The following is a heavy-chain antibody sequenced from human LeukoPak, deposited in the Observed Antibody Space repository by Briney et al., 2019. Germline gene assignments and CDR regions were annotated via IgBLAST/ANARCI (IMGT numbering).Heavy chain of an antibody. CDR2: ISSSGRAI. Sequence: RGSLRLSCAGSGFTFSSYEMNWVRQAPGKGLEWVSYISSSGRAIYYADSVKGRFTVSRDNAKNSLYLQMNSLRAEDTAVYYCARCPRWAHFDYWGEGTLVTASS. J-gene: IGHJ4*02. V-gene: IGHV3-48*03. D-gene: IGHD4-23*01. CDR3: ARCPRWAHFDY. CDR1: GFTFSSYE.